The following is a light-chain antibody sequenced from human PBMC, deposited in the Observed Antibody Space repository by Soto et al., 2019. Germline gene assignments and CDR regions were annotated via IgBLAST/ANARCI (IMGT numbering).Light chain of an antibody. CDR2: AAS. Sequence: DIQMTQSPSSLSASVGDRVTITCRASQSISDYLVWYQQKPGQVPKLLIYAASTLQSGVPSRFSGSGSGTDFTLTISSLQPEDVATYYCQKYNSAPRTFGQGTKVEIK. CDR1: QSISDY. J-gene: IGKJ1*01. CDR3: QKYNSAPRT. V-gene: IGKV1-27*01.